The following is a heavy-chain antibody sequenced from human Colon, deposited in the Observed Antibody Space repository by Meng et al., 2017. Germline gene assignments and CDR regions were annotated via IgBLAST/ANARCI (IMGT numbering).Heavy chain of an antibody. CDR3: ARVKVPAIGGAFDI. J-gene: IGHJ3*02. D-gene: IGHD2-2*01. Sequence: SETLSLTCNVSGGSISSYHWSWIRQPAGKGLEWIGRIFTSGSTTYNPSLKSRVSVSVDWSKNQFSLTVTSVTAADTAVYYCARVKVPAIGGAFDIWGQGTLVTVSS. V-gene: IGHV4-4*07. CDR2: IFTSGST. CDR1: GGSISSYH.